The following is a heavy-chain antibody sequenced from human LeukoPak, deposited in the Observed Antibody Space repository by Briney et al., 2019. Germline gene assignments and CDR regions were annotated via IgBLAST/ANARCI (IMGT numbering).Heavy chain of an antibody. CDR2: ISGSGGST. V-gene: IGHV3-23*01. CDR3: ARVGSSSWYGAVGAFDI. D-gene: IGHD6-13*01. J-gene: IGHJ3*02. CDR1: GFTFSSYA. Sequence: GGSLRLSCAASGFTFSSYAMSWVRQAPGKGLEWVSAISGSGGSTYYADSVKGRFTISRDNSKNTLYLQMDSLRAEDTAVYYCARVGSSSWYGAVGAFDIWGQGTMVTVSS.